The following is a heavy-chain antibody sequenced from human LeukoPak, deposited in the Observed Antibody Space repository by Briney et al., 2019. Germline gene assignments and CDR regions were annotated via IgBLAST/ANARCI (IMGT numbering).Heavy chain of an antibody. Sequence: PSETLSLTCTVSGGSLSSYYWSWIPQPPGKGLEWIGYIYYSGSTNYNPSLKSRVTISVDTSKNQFSLKLSSVTAADTAVYYCARGGVAPYYYYMDVWGKGTTVTVSS. CDR2: IYYSGST. J-gene: IGHJ6*03. CDR3: ARGGVAPYYYYMDV. V-gene: IGHV4-59*01. D-gene: IGHD3-10*01. CDR1: GGSLSSYY.